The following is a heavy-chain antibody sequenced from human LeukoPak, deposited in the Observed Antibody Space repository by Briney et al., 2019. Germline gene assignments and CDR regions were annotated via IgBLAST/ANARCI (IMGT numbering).Heavy chain of an antibody. D-gene: IGHD4-11*01. V-gene: IGHV4-38-2*01. CDR3: ARNDYSNNRAAGSYYYYYYMDV. J-gene: IGHJ6*03. CDR1: GYSISSGYY. CDR2: IYHSGST. Sequence: SSETLSLTCAASGYSISSGYYWGWIRQPPGKGLEWIGSIYHSGSTYYNPSLKSRVTISVDTSKNQFSLKLSSVTAADTAVYYCARNDYSNNRAAGSYYYYYYMDVWGKGTTVTVSS.